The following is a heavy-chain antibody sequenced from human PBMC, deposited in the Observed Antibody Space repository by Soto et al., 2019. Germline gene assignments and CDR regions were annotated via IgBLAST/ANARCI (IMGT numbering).Heavy chain of an antibody. J-gene: IGHJ4*02. Sequence: EALRLSYAGSGFTPRGSAMHLVRQALGKGLEWVGRIRSKANSYATAYAASVKGRFTISRDDSKNTAWLQMDSLKTEDTAVYNCTRHVYTARGEDFDYWGQGT. D-gene: IGHD5-18*01. CDR3: TRHVYTARGEDFDY. V-gene: IGHV3-73*01. CDR1: GFTPRGSA. CDR2: IRSKANSYAT.